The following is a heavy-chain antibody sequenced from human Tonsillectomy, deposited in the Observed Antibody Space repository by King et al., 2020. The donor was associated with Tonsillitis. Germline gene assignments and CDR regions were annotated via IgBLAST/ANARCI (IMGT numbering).Heavy chain of an antibody. D-gene: IGHD3-22*01. CDR1: GFTFCSYS. J-gene: IGHJ3*02. V-gene: IGHV3-48*01. CDR3: ARPEGGYDSSNDVFDI. CDR2: ISRSSSTI. Sequence: DVQLVESGGGLLQPGGSLRLFCAASGFTFCSYSMNLVRQARGKGLEGVSYISRSSSTIYYGDVVKGRFTNSRDNAKNSLYLQMNSLRAEDTAVYYCARPEGGYDSSNDVFDIWGQGTMVTVSS.